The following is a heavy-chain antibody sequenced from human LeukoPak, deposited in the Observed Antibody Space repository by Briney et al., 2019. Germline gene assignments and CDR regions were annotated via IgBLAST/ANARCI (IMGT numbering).Heavy chain of an antibody. D-gene: IGHD5-18*01. J-gene: IGHJ4*02. CDR2: ISSNGGST. V-gene: IGHV3-64*01. CDR1: GFTFSSYA. CDR3: ARARESRGYSYGPAAY. Sequence: GGSLRLSCAASGFTFSSYAMHWVRQAPGKGREYVSAISSNGGSTYYANSVKGRFTISRDNSKNTLYLQMGSLRAEDMAVYYCARARESRGYSYGPAAYWGQGTLVTVSS.